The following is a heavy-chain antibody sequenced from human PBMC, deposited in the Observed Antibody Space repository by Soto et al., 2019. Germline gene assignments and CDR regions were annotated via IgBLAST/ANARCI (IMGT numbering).Heavy chain of an antibody. CDR3: AKDQSAARPIPVGAFDI. CDR1: GFTFSSYG. J-gene: IGHJ3*02. Sequence: GGSLRLSCAASGFTFSSYGMHWVRQAPGKGLEWVAVISYDGSNKYYADSVKGRFTISRDNSKNTLYLQMNSLRAEDTAVYYCAKDQSAARPIPVGAFDIWGQGTMVTVSS. CDR2: ISYDGSNK. D-gene: IGHD6-6*01. V-gene: IGHV3-30*18.